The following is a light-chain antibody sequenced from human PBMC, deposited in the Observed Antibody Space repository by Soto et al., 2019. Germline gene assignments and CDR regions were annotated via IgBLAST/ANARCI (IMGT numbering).Light chain of an antibody. CDR1: QDISNY. V-gene: IGKV1-27*01. J-gene: IGKJ4*01. CDR3: QEYKSAPLT. Sequence: DIQMTQSPSSLSASVGDRVITTCRATQDISNYLAWYQQKPGKVPKLLIYAASTLQSGVPSRFSGSGSGTDFTLTISSLQPEDVATFYCQEYKSAPLTFGGGTKVDIK. CDR2: AAS.